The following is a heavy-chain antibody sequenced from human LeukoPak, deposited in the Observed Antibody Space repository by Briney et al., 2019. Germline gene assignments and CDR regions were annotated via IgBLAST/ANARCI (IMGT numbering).Heavy chain of an antibody. CDR3: ARGSQVWFGELSS. CDR2: INHSGST. D-gene: IGHD3-10*01. Sequence: SETLSLTCAIYGGSFSGYYWSWIRQPPGKGLEWIGEINHSGSTNYNPSLKSRVTISVDTSKNQFSLKLSSVTAADTAVYYCARGSQVWFGELSSWGQGTLVTVSS. V-gene: IGHV4-34*01. CDR1: GGSFSGYY. J-gene: IGHJ5*02.